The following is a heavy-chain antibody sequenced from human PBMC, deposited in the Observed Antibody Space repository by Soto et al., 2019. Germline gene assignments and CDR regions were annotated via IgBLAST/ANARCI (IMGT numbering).Heavy chain of an antibody. V-gene: IGHV1-18*01. CDR1: CYTFTSYG. Sequence: ASVKVSCKASCYTFTSYGISLVRQAPGQDLEWMGWISAYNGNTNYAQKLQGRVTMTTDTSTSTAYMELRSLRSDDTAVYYCARDGMVRGVIINNWFDPWGQGTLVTVSS. CDR3: ARDGMVRGVIINNWFDP. CDR2: ISAYNGNT. D-gene: IGHD3-10*01. J-gene: IGHJ5*02.